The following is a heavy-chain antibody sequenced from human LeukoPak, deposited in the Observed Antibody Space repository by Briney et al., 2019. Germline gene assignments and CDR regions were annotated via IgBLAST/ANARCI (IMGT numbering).Heavy chain of an antibody. CDR2: IKSKTDGGTT. V-gene: IGHV3-15*01. D-gene: IGHD3-10*01. CDR3: TTQYYGSGSYYRGYFDY. CDR1: GFTFSNAW. Sequence: GGSLRLPCAASGFTFSNAWMSWVRQAPGKGLEWVGRIKSKTDGGTTDYAAPVKGRFTISRDDSKNTLYLQMNSLKTEDTAVYYCTTQYYGSGSYYRGYFDYWGQGTLVTVSS. J-gene: IGHJ4*02.